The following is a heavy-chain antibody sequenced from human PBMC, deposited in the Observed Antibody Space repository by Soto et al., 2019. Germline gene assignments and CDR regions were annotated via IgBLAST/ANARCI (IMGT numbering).Heavy chain of an antibody. D-gene: IGHD2-21*02. CDR2: INHSGST. J-gene: IGHJ4*02. CDR3: AGDPMLAYCGGDCHTPY. CDR1: GGSFSGYY. Sequence: SETLSLTCAVYGGSFSGYYWSWIRQPPGKGLEWIGEINHSGSTNYNPSLKSRVTISVDTSKNQFSLKLSSVTAADTAVYYCAGDPMLAYCGGDCHTPYWGQGTLVTVSS. V-gene: IGHV4-34*01.